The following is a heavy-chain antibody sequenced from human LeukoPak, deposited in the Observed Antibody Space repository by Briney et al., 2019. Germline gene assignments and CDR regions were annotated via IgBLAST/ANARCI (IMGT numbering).Heavy chain of an antibody. J-gene: IGHJ4*02. CDR3: VRDGWNDDY. V-gene: IGHV3-7*01. D-gene: IGHD1-1*01. CDR2: IKQDGSDK. CDR1: GFIFSTYW. Sequence: GGSLRLSCTASGFIFSTYWMSWVRQAPGKGLEWVANIKQDGSDKYYVDSVKGRFTISRDNAKNSLYLQMNSLRAEDTAVYYCVRDGWNDDYWGQGTLVTVSS.